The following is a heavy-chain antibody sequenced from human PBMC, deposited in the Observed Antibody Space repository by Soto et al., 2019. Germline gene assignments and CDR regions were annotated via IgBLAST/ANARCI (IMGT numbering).Heavy chain of an antibody. D-gene: IGHD5-12*01. CDR3: GRDLEEGVPTWSVPDY. Sequence: QVQLVQSRAEVRKPGASVKVSCKASGYSFTSYYMHWMRQAPGQGLEWMGVINPSGGNTGFAQKFQGRVTMTRDTSTSTVYMELSSLRSEDTAVYYCGRDLEEGVPTWSVPDYWGQGSLVTVSS. V-gene: IGHV1-46*03. CDR1: GYSFTSYY. J-gene: IGHJ4*02. CDR2: INPSGGNT.